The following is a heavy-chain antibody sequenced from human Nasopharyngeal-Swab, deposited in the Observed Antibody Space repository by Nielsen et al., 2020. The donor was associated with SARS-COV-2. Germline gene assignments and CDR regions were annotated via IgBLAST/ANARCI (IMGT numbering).Heavy chain of an antibody. D-gene: IGHD3-22*01. CDR3: AKDYYDSSGYHPDAFDI. V-gene: IGHV3-21*04. CDR1: GFTFSSYS. Sequence: GESLKISCAASGFTFSSYSMNWVRQAPGKGLEWVPSISSSSSYIYYADSVKGRFTISRDNAKNSLYLQMNSLRAEDTAVYYCAKDYYDSSGYHPDAFDIWGQGTMVTVSS. J-gene: IGHJ3*02. CDR2: ISSSSSYI.